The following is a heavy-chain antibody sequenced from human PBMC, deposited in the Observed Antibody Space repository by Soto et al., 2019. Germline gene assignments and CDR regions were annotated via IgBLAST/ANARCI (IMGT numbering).Heavy chain of an antibody. J-gene: IGHJ3*02. CDR2: LSYDGSNK. V-gene: IGHV3-30*18. Sequence: QVQMVESGGGVVQPGRSLRLSCAASGFTFNNYGMHWVRQAPGKGLEWVAVLSYDGSNKYYADSVKGRFTISRHNSKDTLDLQMNSLRAEDTCVYYCAKNLRWYDEDTIDIWGQGTMLTVSS. CDR1: GFTFNNYG. D-gene: IGHD4-17*01. CDR3: AKNLRWYDEDTIDI.